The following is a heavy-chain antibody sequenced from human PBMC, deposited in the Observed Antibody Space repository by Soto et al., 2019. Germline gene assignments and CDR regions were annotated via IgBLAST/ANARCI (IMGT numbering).Heavy chain of an antibody. D-gene: IGHD3-10*01. V-gene: IGHV4-59*01. CDR2: IYSSGAT. CDR1: GVSLSGDR. J-gene: IGHJ5*02. CDR3: ARIAQGYDSGTSSFGWFGP. Sequence: QVQMQESGPGLVRPSETLSLTCTVSGVSLSGDRWGWFRQSPAKELEWIGYIYSSGATKYNPSLRSGVTIAVDMSKNQFSLKMRSVTAADTAVYYCARIAQGYDSGTSSFGWFGPWGQGTLVTVSS.